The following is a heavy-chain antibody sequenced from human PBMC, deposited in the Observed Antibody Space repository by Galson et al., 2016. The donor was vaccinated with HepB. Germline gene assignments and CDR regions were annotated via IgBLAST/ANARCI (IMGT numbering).Heavy chain of an antibody. J-gene: IGHJ4*02. CDR3: ARRHEYCPPVGCSVDY. CDR1: GFTFSGYG. V-gene: IGHV3-30*03. D-gene: IGHD2/OR15-2a*01. Sequence: SLRLSCAASGFTFSGYGMHWVRQAPXKGLXWLAADSMDGRRKFYADSVKGRFTISRDNSNNMLFLQMSSLRTDDTAIYYCARRHEYCPPVGCSVDYWGQGTLVSVSS. CDR2: DSMDGRRK.